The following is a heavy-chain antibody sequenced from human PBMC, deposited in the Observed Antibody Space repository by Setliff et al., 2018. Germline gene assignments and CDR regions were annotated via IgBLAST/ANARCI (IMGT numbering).Heavy chain of an antibody. Sequence: SETLSLTCTVSGGSIRSSSYYWNWIRQPPGKGLEWIGSMDYSGSAYYNPSLKSRVTISVDTPNNQFSLKLSSVTAADTAVFYCARGYAARVGFGNWFDPWGQGTLVTVSS. D-gene: IGHD6-6*01. CDR1: GGSIRSSSYY. V-gene: IGHV4-39*07. CDR2: MDYSGSA. J-gene: IGHJ5*02. CDR3: ARGYAARVGFGNWFDP.